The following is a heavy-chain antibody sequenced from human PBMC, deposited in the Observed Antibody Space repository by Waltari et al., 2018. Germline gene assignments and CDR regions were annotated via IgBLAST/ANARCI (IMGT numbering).Heavy chain of an antibody. CDR2: INNSGST. CDR3: ATLLYYYGMDV. V-gene: IGHV4-34*01. J-gene: IGHJ6*02. Sequence: QVQLQQRGAGLLKPSETLSLTCAVHGGCFSGYYWSGIRQPPGKGLEWIGEINNSGSTNYNPSLKSRVTISVDTSKNQFSLKLSSVTAADTAVYYCATLLYYYGMDVWGQGTTVTVSS. CDR1: GGCFSGYY.